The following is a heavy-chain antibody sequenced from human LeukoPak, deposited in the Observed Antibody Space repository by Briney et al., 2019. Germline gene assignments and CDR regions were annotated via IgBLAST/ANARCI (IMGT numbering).Heavy chain of an antibody. J-gene: IGHJ4*02. CDR1: GGSISSYY. CDR2: INHSGST. V-gene: IGHV4-34*01. Sequence: SETLSLTCTVSGGSISSYYCSWIRQPPGKGLEWIGEINHSGSTNYNPSLKSRVTISVDTSKNQFSLKLSSVTAADTAVYHCARGGNSGWYLDRFDYWGQGTLVTVSS. CDR3: ARGGNSGWYLDRFDY. D-gene: IGHD6-19*01.